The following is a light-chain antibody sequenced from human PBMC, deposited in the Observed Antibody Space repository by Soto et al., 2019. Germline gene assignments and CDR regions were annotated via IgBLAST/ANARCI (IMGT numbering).Light chain of an antibody. CDR1: QSISSW. V-gene: IGKV1-5*03. CDR3: QHYNSGWT. Sequence: DIQMTQSPSTLSASIGDRVTITCRASQSISSWLAWYQQKPGKVPNLLIYKASSLQSGVPSRFSGNGSGTQFTLTISSLQTDDFATYYCQHYNSGWTFGQGTKVEIK. J-gene: IGKJ1*01. CDR2: KAS.